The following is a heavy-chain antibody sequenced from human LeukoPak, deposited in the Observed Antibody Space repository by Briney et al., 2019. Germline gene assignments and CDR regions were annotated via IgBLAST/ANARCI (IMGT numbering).Heavy chain of an antibody. V-gene: IGHV1-8*02. CDR1: GYTFTSYD. Sequence: ASVKVSCKASGYTFTSYDINWVRQATGQGLEWMGWMNPNSGNTGYAQKFQGRVTMTRDTSLRTAYMELSRLKSDDTAVYYCARVRSGGYFDYWGQGTLVTVSS. D-gene: IGHD6-25*01. J-gene: IGHJ4*02. CDR2: MNPNSGNT. CDR3: ARVRSGGYFDY.